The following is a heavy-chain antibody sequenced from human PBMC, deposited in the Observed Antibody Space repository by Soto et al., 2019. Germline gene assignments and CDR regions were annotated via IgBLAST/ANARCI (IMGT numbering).Heavy chain of an antibody. CDR2: IYYSGST. CDR3: ARHRNFWSGYSDYYYYMDV. CDR1: GGSISSYY. D-gene: IGHD3-3*01. Sequence: SETLSLTCTVSGGSISSYYWSWIRQPPGKGLVLIGYIYYSGSTNYNPSLKSRVTISVDTSKDQFSLKLSSVTAADTAVYYCARHRNFWSGYSDYYYYMDVWGKGTTVTVSS. V-gene: IGHV4-59*08. J-gene: IGHJ6*03.